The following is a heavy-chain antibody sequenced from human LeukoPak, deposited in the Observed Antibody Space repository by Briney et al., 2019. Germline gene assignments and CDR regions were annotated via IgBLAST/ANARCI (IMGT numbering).Heavy chain of an antibody. D-gene: IGHD6-6*01. Sequence: GRSLRLSCVASGFTFDDYAMHWVRRAPGKGLEWVSSISWNSGNIGYADSVKGRFTISRDNAKNSLYLQMNSLRAEDMALYYCTKDRGKYSSSSGLDYWGQGTLVTVSS. J-gene: IGHJ4*02. V-gene: IGHV3-9*03. CDR2: ISWNSGNI. CDR1: GFTFDDYA. CDR3: TKDRGKYSSSSGLDY.